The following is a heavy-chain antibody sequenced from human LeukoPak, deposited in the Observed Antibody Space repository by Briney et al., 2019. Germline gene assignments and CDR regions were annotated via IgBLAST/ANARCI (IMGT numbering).Heavy chain of an antibody. V-gene: IGHV3-23*01. Sequence: GGSLRLSCAASGFTFSTYAMTWVRQAPGKGLEWVSTFSGRAGNTYYADSVKGRFTISRDTSKNTLYLQMNSLRAEDTAIYYCAKAVLPVGSNTXXLXFDYWGQGTLVTVS. J-gene: IGHJ4*02. CDR2: FSGRAGNT. CDR1: GFTFSTYA. CDR3: AKAVLPVGSNTXXLXFDY. D-gene: IGHD2-2*01.